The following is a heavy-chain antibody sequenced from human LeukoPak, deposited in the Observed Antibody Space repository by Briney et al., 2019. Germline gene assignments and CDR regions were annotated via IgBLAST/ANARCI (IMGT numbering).Heavy chain of an antibody. CDR2: IIPIFGTA. V-gene: IGHV1-69*13. D-gene: IGHD3-10*01. Sequence: SVKVSCKASGGTFISYAISWVRQAPGQGLEWMGGIIPIFGTANYAQKFQGRVTITADESTSTAYMELSSLRSEDTAVYYCARGSTMVRGVINDWFDPWGQGTLVTVSS. CDR3: ARGSTMVRGVINDWFDP. J-gene: IGHJ5*02. CDR1: GGTFISYA.